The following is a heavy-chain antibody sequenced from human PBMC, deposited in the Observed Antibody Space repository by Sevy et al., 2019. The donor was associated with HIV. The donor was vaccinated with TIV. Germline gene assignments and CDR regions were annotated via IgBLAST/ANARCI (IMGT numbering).Heavy chain of an antibody. CDR2: INPNSGGT. Sequence: ASVKVSCKASGYTFTGYYMHWVRQAHGQGLEWMGWINPNSGGTNYAQKFQGRVTMTRDTSISTAYMELSRLRSDDTAVYYCARDPSTSKITMVRGLFDYWGQGTLVTVSS. J-gene: IGHJ4*02. D-gene: IGHD3-10*01. CDR3: ARDPSTSKITMVRGLFDY. CDR1: GYTFTGYY. V-gene: IGHV1-2*02.